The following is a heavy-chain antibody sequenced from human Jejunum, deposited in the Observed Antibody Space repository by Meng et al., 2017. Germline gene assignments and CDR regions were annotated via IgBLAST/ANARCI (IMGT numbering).Heavy chain of an antibody. CDR1: GFTFSNYW. Sequence: EVQLVESGGGLVQSGGSLRLSCAASGFTFSNYWMYLVRQAPGKGLVWVSRINSDESSTSYADSVKGRFTISRDNAKNTLYLQMNSLRAEDTAVYYCALTYTVTNFDYWGQGTLVTVSS. CDR3: ALTYTVTNFDY. CDR2: INSDESST. J-gene: IGHJ4*02. V-gene: IGHV3-74*02. D-gene: IGHD4-17*01.